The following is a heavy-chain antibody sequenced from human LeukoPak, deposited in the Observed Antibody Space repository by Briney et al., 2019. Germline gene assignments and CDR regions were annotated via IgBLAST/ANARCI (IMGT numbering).Heavy chain of an antibody. J-gene: IGHJ4*02. V-gene: IGHV3-23*01. CDR2: ISGSGGST. Sequence: GGSLRLSFTASGFTFSDYAMSWVRQAPGQGLQWVSTISGSGGSTYYADSVKGRFSISRDNSKNTLYLQMNSLRAEDTAVYYCARGGPTGALDDWGQGTLLTVSS. D-gene: IGHD7-27*01. CDR3: ARGGPTGALDD. CDR1: GFTFSDYA.